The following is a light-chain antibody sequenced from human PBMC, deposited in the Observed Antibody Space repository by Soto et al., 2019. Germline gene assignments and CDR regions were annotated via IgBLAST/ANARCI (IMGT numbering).Light chain of an antibody. CDR3: FSFTTTRTHV. V-gene: IGLV2-14*01. CDR1: SSDIGAYDY. CDR2: EVN. J-gene: IGLJ1*01. Sequence: QSALTQPASLSGSPGQSITISCTGTSSDIGAYDYVSWFQQHPGKAPKLMISEVNNRPSGVSNRFSGSKSGNTAYLTISGLQVEDEAEYFCFSFTTTRTHVFVTGTKLTVL.